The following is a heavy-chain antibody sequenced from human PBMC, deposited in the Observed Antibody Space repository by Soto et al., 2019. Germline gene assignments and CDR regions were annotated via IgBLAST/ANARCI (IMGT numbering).Heavy chain of an antibody. CDR1: GFTFSSYS. V-gene: IGHV3-21*01. CDR2: ISSSSSYI. CDR3: ARGLPTSAAEDYYDSSGSSPCDY. Sequence: GGSLRLSCAASGFTFSSYSMNWVRQAPGKGLEWVSSISSSSSYIYYADSVKGRFTISRDNAKNSLYLQMNSLRAEDTAVYYCARGLPTSAAEDYYDSSGSSPCDYWGQGTLVTVSS. J-gene: IGHJ4*02. D-gene: IGHD3-22*01.